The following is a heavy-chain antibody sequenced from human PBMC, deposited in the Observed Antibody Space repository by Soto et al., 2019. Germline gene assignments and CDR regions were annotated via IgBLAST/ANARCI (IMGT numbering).Heavy chain of an antibody. CDR1: GGTFSSYA. CDR2: IIPIFGTA. V-gene: IGHV1-69*13. Sequence: SVKVSCKASGGTFSSYAISWVRQAPGQGLEWMGGIIPIFGTANYAQKFQGRVTVTADESTSTAYMELSSLRSEDTAMYYCARVEKDYYYYYGMGVWGQGTTVTVSS. CDR3: ARVEKDYYYYYGMGV. J-gene: IGHJ6*02.